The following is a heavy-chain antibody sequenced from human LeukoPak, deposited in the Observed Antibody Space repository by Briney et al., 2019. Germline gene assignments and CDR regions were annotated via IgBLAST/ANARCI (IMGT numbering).Heavy chain of an antibody. Sequence: ETLSLTCTVSGGSISSSSYYWGWIRQPPGKGLEWIGSIYYSGSTYYNPSLKSRVTISVDTSKNQFSLKLSSVTAADTAVYYCASMYYYDSSGLHYWGQGTLVTVSS. J-gene: IGHJ4*02. V-gene: IGHV4-39*01. CDR3: ASMYYYDSSGLHY. D-gene: IGHD3-22*01. CDR1: GGSISSSSYY. CDR2: IYYSGST.